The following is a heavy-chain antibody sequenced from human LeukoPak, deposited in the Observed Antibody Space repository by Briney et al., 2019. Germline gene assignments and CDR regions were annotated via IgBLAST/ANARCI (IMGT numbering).Heavy chain of an antibody. Sequence: GGSLRLSCAASGFTFSSYWMQWVRRAPGEGLVWVSRIKSDGSTNYADSVNGRLTISRDNAKNTVSLQMNSLRAEDTGVYYCARAPSEIGGYYPEYFRHWGQGTLVTVSS. CDR1: GFTFSSYW. V-gene: IGHV3-74*01. CDR3: ARAPSEIGGYYPEYFRH. D-gene: IGHD3-22*01. CDR2: IKSDGST. J-gene: IGHJ1*01.